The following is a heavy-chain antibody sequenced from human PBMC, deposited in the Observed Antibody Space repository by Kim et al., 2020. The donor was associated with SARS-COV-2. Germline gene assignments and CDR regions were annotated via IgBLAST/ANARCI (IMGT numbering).Heavy chain of an antibody. CDR2: ISSSSSTI. V-gene: IGHV3-48*02. Sequence: GGSLRLSCAASGFTFSSYSMNWVRQAPGKGLEWVSYISSSSSTIYYADSVKGRFTISRDNAKNSLYLQMNSLRDEDTAVYYCASHYDSSGYYGEDDYWGQGTLVTVSS. CDR1: GFTFSSYS. CDR3: ASHYDSSGYYGEDDY. D-gene: IGHD3-22*01. J-gene: IGHJ4*02.